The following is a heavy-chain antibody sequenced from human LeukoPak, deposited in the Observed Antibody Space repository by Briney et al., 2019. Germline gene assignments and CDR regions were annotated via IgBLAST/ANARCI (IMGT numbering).Heavy chain of an antibody. V-gene: IGHV1-69*04. CDR1: GVTFSSYT. Sequence: SVKVSCRASGVTFSSYTISWVRQAPGQGLEWMGRIIPILGIANYAQKFQGRVTITADKSTSTAYMELSSLRSEDTAVYYCAREYSPYNFDYWGQGTLVTVSS. J-gene: IGHJ4*02. CDR2: IIPILGIA. D-gene: IGHD6-13*01. CDR3: AREYSPYNFDY.